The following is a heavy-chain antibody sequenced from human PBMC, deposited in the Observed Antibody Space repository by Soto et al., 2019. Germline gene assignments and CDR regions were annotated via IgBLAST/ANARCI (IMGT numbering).Heavy chain of an antibody. D-gene: IGHD3-22*01. CDR2: ISGSGGST. V-gene: IGHV3-23*01. J-gene: IGHJ4*02. CDR1: GFTFSSYA. CDR3: AKEYYDSSGYYTTWVPVRSYFDY. Sequence: GGSLRLSCAASGFTFSSYAMSWVRQAPGKGLEWVSAISGSGGSTYYADSVKGRFTISRDNSKNTLYLQMNSLRAEDTAVYYCAKEYYDSSGYYTTWVPVRSYFDYWGQGTLVTVS.